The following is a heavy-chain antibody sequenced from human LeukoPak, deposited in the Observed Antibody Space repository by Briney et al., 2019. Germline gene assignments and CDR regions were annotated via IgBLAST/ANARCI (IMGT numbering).Heavy chain of an antibody. V-gene: IGHV3-23*01. D-gene: IGHD6-13*01. J-gene: IGHJ4*02. CDR1: GITFSNHG. Sequence: GGSLRLSCALSGITFSNHGMNWVRQAPGKGLEWVSGISGSGDVKWYADSVKGRFIISRDNSKNTLYLQMNSLRAEDTAVYYCARGVVAAAGRTFDFWGQGTLVTVSS. CDR2: ISGSGDVK. CDR3: ARGVVAAAGRTFDF.